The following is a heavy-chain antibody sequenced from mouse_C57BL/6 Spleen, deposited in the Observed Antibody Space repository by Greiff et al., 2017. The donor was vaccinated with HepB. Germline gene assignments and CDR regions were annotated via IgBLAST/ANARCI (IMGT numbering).Heavy chain of an antibody. V-gene: IGHV2-5*01. CDR1: GFSFTSYG. J-gene: IGHJ4*01. Sequence: QVQLKESGPGLVQPSPSLSITCTASGFSFTSYGVHWVRQSPGKGLEWLGVVRRGGSTEYNAAFMSRLSITKDNSTSQVFFKMNSLQADDTAIYDCAKKGDYDYDKDAMDYWGQGTTVTVAS. CDR3: AKKGDYDYDKDAMDY. D-gene: IGHD2-4*01. CDR2: VRRGGST.